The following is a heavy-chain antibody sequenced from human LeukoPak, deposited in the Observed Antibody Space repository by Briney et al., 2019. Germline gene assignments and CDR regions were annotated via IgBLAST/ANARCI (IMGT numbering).Heavy chain of an antibody. V-gene: IGHV1-18*01. CDR2: ISAYNGNT. J-gene: IGHJ5*02. Sequence: ASVKVSCKASGYTFSDYGVSWVRQAPGQGLEWMGRISAYNGNTNYLQKFQGRVTMTTDTSTSTAYMELRSLRSDDTAVYYCARPMVEYSSSKAWFDPWGQGTLVTVSS. CDR3: ARPMVEYSSSKAWFDP. D-gene: IGHD6-6*01. CDR1: GYTFSDYG.